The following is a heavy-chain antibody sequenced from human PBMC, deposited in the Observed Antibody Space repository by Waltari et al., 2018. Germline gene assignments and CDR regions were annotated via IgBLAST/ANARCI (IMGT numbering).Heavy chain of an antibody. CDR2: IRSKTDGGTI. CDR3: TIPSGTYDDY. V-gene: IGHV3-15*01. CDR1: GLTLGNTW. D-gene: IGHD1-26*01. J-gene: IGHJ4*02. Sequence: EIRLVESGGGLLGPGGSLRLSCAASGLTLGNTWMSWVRQAQGKGLEGVGRIRSKTDGGTIDYGAPVKGRFTISRDDSKNIVYLQLERLKSEDSGVYYCTIPSGTYDDYWGQGTLVTVSS.